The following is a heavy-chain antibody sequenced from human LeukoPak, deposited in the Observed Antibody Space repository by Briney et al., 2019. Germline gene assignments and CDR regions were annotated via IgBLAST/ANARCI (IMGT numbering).Heavy chain of an antibody. CDR2: IYHSGSA. Sequence: SQTLSLTCSVSGGSVTSADYYWTWIRQSPVKGLEWIGYIYHSGSAYYNPSLKSRLTISLDTSKNQFSLKLSSVTAADTAVYYCARDRGVPFGYSFDYWGQGTLVTVSS. J-gene: IGHJ4*02. CDR1: GGSVTSADYY. D-gene: IGHD5-18*01. CDR3: ARDRGVPFGYSFDY. V-gene: IGHV4-30-4*01.